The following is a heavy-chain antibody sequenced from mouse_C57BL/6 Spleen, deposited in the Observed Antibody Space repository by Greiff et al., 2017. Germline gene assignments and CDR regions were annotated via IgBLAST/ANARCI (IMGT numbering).Heavy chain of an antibody. CDR1: GFSLTSYG. CDR2: IWSGGST. CDR3: AKNLNWDWYFDV. Sequence: QVHVKQSGPGLVQPSQSLSITCTVSGFSLTSYGVHWVRQPPGKGLEWLGVIWSGGSTDYNAAFISRLSISKDNSKSQVFFKMNSLQADDTAIYYCAKNLNWDWYFDVWGTGTTVTVSS. V-gene: IGHV2-4*01. J-gene: IGHJ1*03. D-gene: IGHD4-1*01.